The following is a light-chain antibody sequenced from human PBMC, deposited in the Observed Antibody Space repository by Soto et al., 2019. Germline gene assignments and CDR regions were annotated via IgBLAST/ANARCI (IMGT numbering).Light chain of an antibody. V-gene: IGLV2-8*01. CDR3: TSHAGSNNYV. Sequence: QSPLTEPPCSRGSPAQSVTISCTGTISDVGGYNYVSWYQQHPGKAPKLIISEVSKRPLGVPDRFSGSKSGNTASLTVSGLQAEDEADYYCTSHAGSNNYVFGPGTKVTVL. CDR2: EVS. CDR1: ISDVGGYNY. J-gene: IGLJ1*01.